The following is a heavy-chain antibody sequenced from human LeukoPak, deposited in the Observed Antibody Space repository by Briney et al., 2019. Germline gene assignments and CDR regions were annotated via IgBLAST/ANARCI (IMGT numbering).Heavy chain of an antibody. Sequence: GESLKISCKGSGYSFSSYWIGWVRQMPGKGLEWMGIIYPGDSQTTYSPSFQGQVTISVDKSIRTAYLQWSSLKASDTAMYYCARSIAVAGTHYGLDVWGQGTTVTVSS. CDR3: ARSIAVAGTHYGLDV. J-gene: IGHJ6*02. CDR2: IYPGDSQT. D-gene: IGHD6-19*01. V-gene: IGHV5-51*01. CDR1: GYSFSSYW.